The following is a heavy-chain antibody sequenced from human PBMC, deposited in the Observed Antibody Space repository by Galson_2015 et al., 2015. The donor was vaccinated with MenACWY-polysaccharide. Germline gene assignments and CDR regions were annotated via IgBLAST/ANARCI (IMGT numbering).Heavy chain of an antibody. CDR2: ISYDGSNK. CDR1: GFTFSTYT. V-gene: IGHV3-30-3*01. Sequence: SLRLSCAASGFTFSTYTMHWVRQAPGKGLEWVALISYDGSNKYYADSVRGRFTISRDNSKNTLYLQMNSLRAEDTAVYYCGSGMIAKVAVTVVDYWGQGTLVTVSS. J-gene: IGHJ4*02. D-gene: IGHD3-22*01. CDR3: GSGMIAKVAVTVVDY.